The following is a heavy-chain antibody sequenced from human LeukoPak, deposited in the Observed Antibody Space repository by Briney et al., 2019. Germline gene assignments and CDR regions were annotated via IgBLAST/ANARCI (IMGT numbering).Heavy chain of an antibody. Sequence: GGPLRLSCAASGFTFSRSAMHWVRQASGKGLEWVGRVRSKANSYATTYAASVKGRFTISRDDSKNTAFLQMNGLKTEDTAVYYCTRSYDSSGYIDSWGQGTLVIVSS. D-gene: IGHD3-22*01. CDR1: GFTFSRSA. CDR2: VRSKANSYAT. J-gene: IGHJ4*02. CDR3: TRSYDSSGYIDS. V-gene: IGHV3-73*01.